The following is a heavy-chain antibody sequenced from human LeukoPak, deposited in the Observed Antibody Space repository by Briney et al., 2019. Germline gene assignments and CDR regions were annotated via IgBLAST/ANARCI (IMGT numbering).Heavy chain of an antibody. CDR3: ARYGDTTGTTFDALDV. Sequence: ASVKVSCKTPGYTFTGHYVHWVRQAPGQGLEWLGWMNPNDGATNYAQTFRGRVTMTRDTAINTIYVELNRLRSDDTAVYYCARYGDTTGTTFDALDVWGPGTMVTVSS. V-gene: IGHV1-2*02. CDR1: GYTFTGHY. D-gene: IGHD1-1*01. J-gene: IGHJ3*01. CDR2: MNPNDGAT.